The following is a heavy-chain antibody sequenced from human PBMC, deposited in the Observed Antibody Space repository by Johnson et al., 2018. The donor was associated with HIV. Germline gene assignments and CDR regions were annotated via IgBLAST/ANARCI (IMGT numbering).Heavy chain of an antibody. Sequence: VQLVESGGGLVQPGGSLRLPCAASGFTFSSYWMSWVRQAPGKGLVWVSRINSDGSNTTYADSVRGRFTISRDDSKNTLFLQMNSLRAEDTAVYYCARLSTSHAFDIWGQGTMVTVS. CDR1: GFTFSSYW. V-gene: IGHV3-74*02. J-gene: IGHJ3*02. CDR2: INSDGSNT. CDR3: ARLSTSHAFDI.